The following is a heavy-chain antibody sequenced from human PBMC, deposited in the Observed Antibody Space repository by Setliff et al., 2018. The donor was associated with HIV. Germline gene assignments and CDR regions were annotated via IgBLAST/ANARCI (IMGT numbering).Heavy chain of an antibody. V-gene: IGHV4-38-2*02. J-gene: IGHJ4*02. Sequence: PSETLSLTCAVSGFSISSRYYGGWIRQSPGRGLAWIGNIYHTGSSYYNPSLNDRATISLDTSKNQFSLKLNSVTAADTAVYYCARDVLDLVISVYGFWGQGSPVTVSS. CDR3: ARDVLDLVISVYGF. CDR2: IYHTGSS. CDR1: GFSISSRYY. D-gene: IGHD3-22*01.